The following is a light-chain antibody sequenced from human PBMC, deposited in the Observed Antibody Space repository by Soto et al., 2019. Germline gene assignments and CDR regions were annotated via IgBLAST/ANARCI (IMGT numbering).Light chain of an antibody. CDR1: QSVSSN. Sequence: EIVMTQSPATLSVSPGERATLSCRASQSVSSNLAWYQQKPGQAPRLLIYGASTRATGIPSRFSGSGSGTEFTLTISKLQYEDFAVYYCQQYNKWPPYTFGQGTKLEIK. CDR2: GAS. CDR3: QQYNKWPPYT. J-gene: IGKJ2*01. V-gene: IGKV3-15*01.